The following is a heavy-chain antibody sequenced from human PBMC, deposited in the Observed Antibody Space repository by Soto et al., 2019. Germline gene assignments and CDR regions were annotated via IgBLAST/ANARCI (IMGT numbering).Heavy chain of an antibody. J-gene: IGHJ5*02. Sequence: SETLSLTCPVSGGSIISGDYSWSWVRQSPGKGLEWIGHIYNSGITYYNPSLKSRVVISIDTSRNQFSLRLNSLTAADRAVYFCARGVTVFGLVRRFWFDPWGQGTVVTVSS. CDR3: ARGVTVFGLVRRFWFDP. V-gene: IGHV4-30-4*01. CDR1: GGSIISGDYS. D-gene: IGHD3-3*01. CDR2: IYNSGIT.